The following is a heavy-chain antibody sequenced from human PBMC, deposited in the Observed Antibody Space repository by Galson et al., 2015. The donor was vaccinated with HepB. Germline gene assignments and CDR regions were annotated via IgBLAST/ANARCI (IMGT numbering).Heavy chain of an antibody. CDR1: GFTFNIYG. D-gene: IGHD4-17*01. Sequence: SLRLSCAASGFTFNIYGMNWVRQAPGKGLEWVSSISSSSTYITYADSVRGRFTISRDSAKNSLYLQMNSLRAEDTAVYYCARDIYGDYGFDYWGQGTLVTVSS. J-gene: IGHJ4*02. CDR3: ARDIYGDYGFDY. CDR2: ISSSSTYI. V-gene: IGHV3-21*01.